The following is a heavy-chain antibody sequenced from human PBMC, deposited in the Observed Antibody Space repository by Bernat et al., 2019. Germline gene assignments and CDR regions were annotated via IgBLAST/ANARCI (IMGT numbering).Heavy chain of an antibody. J-gene: IGHJ4*02. CDR3: ARPGALAERTFDY. Sequence: EVQLAESGGGLVQPGGSLKLSCAASGLTFSDSTMLWVRQASGYGLEWVARVRTRGNGFATSYVASVQGRFTISRDDSKNTAYLQMNSLKTEDTAVYYCARPGALAERTFDYWGRGTLVTVSS. D-gene: IGHD6-13*01. V-gene: IGHV3-73*01. CDR2: VRTRGNGFAT. CDR1: GLTFSDST.